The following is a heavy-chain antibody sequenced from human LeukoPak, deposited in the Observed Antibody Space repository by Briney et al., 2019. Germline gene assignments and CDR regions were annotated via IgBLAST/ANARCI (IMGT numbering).Heavy chain of an antibody. Sequence: ASETLSLTCTVSGGSISSYYWSWIRQPPGKGLEWVGYIYYSGSTKYNPSLKSRVTISVDTSKNQFSLRLSPVTAADTAVYYCARDWGVSARPGYMDVWGKGATVTVSS. J-gene: IGHJ6*03. V-gene: IGHV4-59*01. D-gene: IGHD6-6*01. CDR2: IYYSGST. CDR1: GGSISSYY. CDR3: ARDWGVSARPGYMDV.